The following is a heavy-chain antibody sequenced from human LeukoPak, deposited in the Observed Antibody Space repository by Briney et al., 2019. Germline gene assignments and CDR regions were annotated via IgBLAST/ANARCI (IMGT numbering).Heavy chain of an antibody. Sequence: ASVKVSCKASGYTFTSYYMHWLRQAPGQGLEWMGLINPSGGSTSYAQKFQGRVSMTRNTSISTAYMELSSLRSEDTAVYYCARGPGAAMVRGVWRGYFDYWGQGTLDTVSS. D-gene: IGHD3-10*01. CDR1: GYTFTSYY. J-gene: IGHJ4*02. CDR3: ARGPGAAMVRGVWRGYFDY. V-gene: IGHV1-46*01. CDR2: INPSGGST.